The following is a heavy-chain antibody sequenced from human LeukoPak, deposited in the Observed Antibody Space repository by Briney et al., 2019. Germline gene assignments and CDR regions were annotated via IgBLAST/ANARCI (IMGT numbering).Heavy chain of an antibody. J-gene: IGHJ4*02. V-gene: IGHV3-30*04. D-gene: IGHD3-10*01. CDR2: ISYDGTNK. Sequence: GGSLGLSCAASGFTFSSYAMHWVRQAPGKGLEWVAVISYDGTNKYYADSVKGRFTISRDNSKNTLYLQMNSLRAEDTAVYYCARVHWSGGGYFDYWGQGTLVTVSS. CDR1: GFTFSSYA. CDR3: ARVHWSGGGYFDY.